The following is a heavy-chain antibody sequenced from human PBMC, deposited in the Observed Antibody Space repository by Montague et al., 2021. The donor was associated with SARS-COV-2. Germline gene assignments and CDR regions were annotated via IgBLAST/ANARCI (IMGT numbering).Heavy chain of an antibody. Sequence: SETLSLTCAVYGGSFSDDHWSWIRQPPGKGLEWIGDIKQSGSTNYNPSLKSRVTISVDTSKNQFSLKLTSVTAADTAVYYCARGHLSVSMIVVVLTGASYYFDYWGQGTLVTVSS. V-gene: IGHV4-34*01. CDR1: GGSFSDDH. J-gene: IGHJ4*02. CDR2: IKQSGST. D-gene: IGHD3-22*01. CDR3: ARGHLSVSMIVVVLTGASYYFDY.